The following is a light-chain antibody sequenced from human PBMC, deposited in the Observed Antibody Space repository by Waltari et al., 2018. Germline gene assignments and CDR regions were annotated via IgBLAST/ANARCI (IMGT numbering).Light chain of an antibody. Sequence: QSVLTQPPSVSGAPGQRVTISCTGSSPNIGAGYDVNWYQQIPGKAPKLLIYGNSNRPSGVPDRISGSKSGTSASLAITGLQAEDEADYYYQSYDSSLGGSVFGGGTKLTVL. V-gene: IGLV1-40*01. CDR2: GNS. CDR1: SPNIGAGYD. CDR3: QSYDSSLGGSV. J-gene: IGLJ2*01.